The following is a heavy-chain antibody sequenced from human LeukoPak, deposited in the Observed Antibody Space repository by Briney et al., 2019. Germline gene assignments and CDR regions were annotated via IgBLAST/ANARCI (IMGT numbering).Heavy chain of an antibody. V-gene: IGHV3-21*01. CDR1: GFTFNNYN. J-gene: IGHJ5*02. D-gene: IGHD5-24*01. Sequence: PGGSLRLSCATSGFTFNNYNMNWVRQAPGRALEWVSSITSSGTYIFYADSVKGRFTISRDNAKNSLYLQMNSLGPEDTAVYYCARDNSVRDEAWWFNPWGQGTLVTVSS. CDR2: ITSSGTYI. CDR3: ARDNSVRDEAWWFNP.